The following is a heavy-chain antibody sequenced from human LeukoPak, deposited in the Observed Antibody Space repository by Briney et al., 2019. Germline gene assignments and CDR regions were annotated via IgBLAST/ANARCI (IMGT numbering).Heavy chain of an antibody. V-gene: IGHV3-9*01. CDR2: ISWNSGSI. CDR3: ALGWYYGSGSPHDAFDI. D-gene: IGHD3-10*01. J-gene: IGHJ3*02. CDR1: GFTFDDYA. Sequence: PGGSLRLSCAASGFTFDDYAMHWVRQAPGKGLEWASGISWNSGSIGYADSVKGRFTISRDNAKNSLYLQMNSLRAEDTALYYCALGWYYGSGSPHDAFDIWGQGTMVTVSS.